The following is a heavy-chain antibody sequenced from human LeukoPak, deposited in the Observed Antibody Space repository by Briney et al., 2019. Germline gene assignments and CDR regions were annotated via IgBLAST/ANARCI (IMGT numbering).Heavy chain of an antibody. CDR1: GGSISGYY. CDR3: ARAFLGIEEN. D-gene: IGHD3-16*01. J-gene: IGHJ4*02. V-gene: IGHV4-4*07. CDR2: IYSSGST. Sequence: SETLSLTCAVSGGSISGYYWSWIRQPAGKGLEWIGRIYSSGSTYYNPSFKSRVSMSVDTSQNQFSLKVSSVTAADTAVYYCARAFLGIEENWGQGTQVTVSS.